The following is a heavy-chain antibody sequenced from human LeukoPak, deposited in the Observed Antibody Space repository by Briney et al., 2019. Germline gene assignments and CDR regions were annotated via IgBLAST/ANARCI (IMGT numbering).Heavy chain of an antibody. CDR2: ISWNSGSI. D-gene: IGHD4-23*01. CDR1: GFTFDDYA. V-gene: IGHV3-9*01. J-gene: IGHJ4*02. CDR3: AKEDYGGSHFDY. Sequence: PGGSLRLSCAASGFTFDDYAMHWVRHAPGKGLEWVSGISWNSGSIGYADSVKGRFTISRDNAKNSLYLQMNSLRAEDTALYYCAKEDYGGSHFDYWGQGTLVTVST.